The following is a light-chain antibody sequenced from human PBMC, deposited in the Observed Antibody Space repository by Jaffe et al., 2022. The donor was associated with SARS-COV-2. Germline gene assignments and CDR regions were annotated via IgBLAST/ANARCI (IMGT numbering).Light chain of an antibody. CDR1: SSDVGGYNY. CDR2: EVS. V-gene: IGLV2-14*01. J-gene: IGLJ2*01. CDR3: SSYTSTRTLDVV. Sequence: QSALTQPASVSGSPGQSITISCTGTSSDVGGYNYVSWYQHYPGKAPKLMIYEVSNRPSGVPDRFSGSKSGNTASLTISGLQAEDEADYYCSSYTSTRTLDVVFGGGTKLTVL.